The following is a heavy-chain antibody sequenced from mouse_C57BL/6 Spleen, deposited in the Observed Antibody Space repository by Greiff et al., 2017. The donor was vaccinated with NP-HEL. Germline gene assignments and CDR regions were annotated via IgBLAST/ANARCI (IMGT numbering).Heavy chain of an antibody. Sequence: EVHLVESGEGLVKPGGSLKLSCAASGFTFSSYAMSWVRQTPEKRLEWVAYISSGGDYIYYADTVKGRFTISRDNARNTLYLQMSSLKSEDTAMYYCTREKLGWFAYWGQGTLVTVSA. CDR2: ISSGGDYI. D-gene: IGHD4-1*01. CDR1: GFTFSSYA. CDR3: TREKLGWFAY. J-gene: IGHJ3*01. V-gene: IGHV5-9-1*02.